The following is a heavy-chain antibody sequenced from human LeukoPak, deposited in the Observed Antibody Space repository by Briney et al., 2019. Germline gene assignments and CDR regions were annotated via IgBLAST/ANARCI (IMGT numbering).Heavy chain of an antibody. CDR2: ISSSDSTI. V-gene: IGHV3-48*03. D-gene: IGHD1-14*01. CDR3: ARASINRGFDY. J-gene: IGHJ4*02. Sequence: GGSLRLSCAASGFTFSSYKMHWVRQAPGKGLEWVSYISSSDSTIYYADSVKGRFTISRDNAKNSLYLQMNSLRAEDTAVYYCARASINRGFDYWGQGTPVTVSS. CDR1: GFTFSSYK.